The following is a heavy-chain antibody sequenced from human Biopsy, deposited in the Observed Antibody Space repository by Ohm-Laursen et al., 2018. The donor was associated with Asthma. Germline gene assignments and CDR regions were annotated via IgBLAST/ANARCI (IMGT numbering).Heavy chain of an antibody. D-gene: IGHD3-10*01. CDR3: SRDFTIGSGSPFHF. J-gene: IGHJ4*02. Sequence: SLRLSCAASGFAVSRDHMFWVRQAPGKGLEWVASISSLSRYIYHATSLRGRFTIPRDNAKRSLYLQMDSLRGDDTAVYYCSRDFTIGSGSPFHFWGRGTLVTVSS. V-gene: IGHV3-21*01. CDR1: GFAVSRDH. CDR2: ISSLSRYI.